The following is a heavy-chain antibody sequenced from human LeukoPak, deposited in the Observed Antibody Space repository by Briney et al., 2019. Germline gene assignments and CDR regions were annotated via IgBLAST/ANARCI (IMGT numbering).Heavy chain of an antibody. CDR2: IIPIFGTA. V-gene: IGHV1-69*13. D-gene: IGHD4-17*01. CDR1: GGTFSSYA. CDR3: ARNWGDYGSKKGYSFDY. Sequence: ASVKVSCKASGGTFSSYAISWVRQAPGQGLEWMGGIIPIFGTANYAQKFQGRVTITADESTSTAYMELSSLRSEDTAVYYCARNWGDYGSKKGYSFDYWGRGPLVTVSS. J-gene: IGHJ4*02.